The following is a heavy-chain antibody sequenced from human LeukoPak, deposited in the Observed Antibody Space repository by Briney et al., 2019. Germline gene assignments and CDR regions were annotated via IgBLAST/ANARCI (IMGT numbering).Heavy chain of an antibody. Sequence: GGSLRLSCAASGFIFSDYTMNWVRQAPGKGMEWVLSISPDSSYIFYADSVKGRFTISRDNAKNSLYLQMNSLKVEDTATYYCANNLYCASASCLWGQGTLVSVSS. CDR3: ANNLYCASASCL. V-gene: IGHV3-21*01. CDR1: GFIFSDYT. CDR2: ISPDSSYI. J-gene: IGHJ4*02. D-gene: IGHD2-2*01.